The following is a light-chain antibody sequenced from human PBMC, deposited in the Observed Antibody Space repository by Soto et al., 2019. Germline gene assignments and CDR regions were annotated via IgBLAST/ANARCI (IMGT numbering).Light chain of an antibody. V-gene: IGLV1-40*01. CDR1: RSNIGAGFD. CDR2: GNN. Sequence: QSVLTQPPSVSGAPGQRVTISCTGSRSNIGAGFDVHWYQRLPGTAPKLLIYGNNNRPSGVPDRFSGSKSGASGSLAITGLHPDDEADYYCQSNDNTLGGVVFGGGTQLTVL. CDR3: QSNDNTLGGVV. J-gene: IGLJ2*01.